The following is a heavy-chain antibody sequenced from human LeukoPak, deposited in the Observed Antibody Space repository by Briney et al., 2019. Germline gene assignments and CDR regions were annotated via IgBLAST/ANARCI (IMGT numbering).Heavy chain of an antibody. Sequence: ASVKVSCKASGYTFTSYGINWVRQAPGHGLEWMGWINPNTGGTNYAQKFQGRVTMTRDTSISTAYMELSRLRSDDTAVYYCARGIVVVPAAIDYWGQGTLVTVSS. CDR1: GYTFTSYG. CDR3: ARGIVVVPAAIDY. J-gene: IGHJ4*02. CDR2: INPNTGGT. V-gene: IGHV1-2*02. D-gene: IGHD2-2*02.